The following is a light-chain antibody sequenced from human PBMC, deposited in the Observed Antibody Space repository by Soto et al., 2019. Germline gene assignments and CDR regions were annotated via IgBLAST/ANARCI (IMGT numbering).Light chain of an antibody. CDR3: MQGLQPPFT. J-gene: IGKJ3*01. Sequence: DIVMTQSPLSLPVTPGEPASISCRSSQSLLHSNGYKYLDWYLQKPGQSPQLLIYLGSTRASGVPERFRGTGSGTDFTLRISRVEAEDVGVYYCMQGLQPPFTFGPGTKVDIK. CDR2: LGS. V-gene: IGKV2-28*01. CDR1: QSLLHSNGYKY.